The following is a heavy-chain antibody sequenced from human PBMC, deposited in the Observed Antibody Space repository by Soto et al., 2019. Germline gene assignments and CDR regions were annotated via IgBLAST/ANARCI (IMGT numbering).Heavy chain of an antibody. J-gene: IGHJ6*02. CDR3: ANSGGMDV. CDR2: ILYDGSNK. D-gene: IGHD2-8*02. Sequence: QVQLVESGGGVVQPGRSLRLSCAASGFTFSSYGMHWVRQAPGKGLEWVAVILYDGSNKYYADSVKGRFTISRDNSKNTLYLQMNSLRAEDSAVYYCANSGGMDVWGQGTTVTVSS. V-gene: IGHV3-30*18. CDR1: GFTFSSYG.